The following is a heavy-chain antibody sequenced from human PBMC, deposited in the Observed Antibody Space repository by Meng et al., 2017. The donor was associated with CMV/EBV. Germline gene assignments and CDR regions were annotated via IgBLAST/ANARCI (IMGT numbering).Heavy chain of an antibody. Sequence: ASVKVSCKASGYTFTSYGISWVRQAPGQGLEWMGWISAYNGNTNYAQKLQGRVTMTTDTSTSTAYMELRSLRSDDTAVYYCARDPSTTVVTWGYNWFDPWGQGTLVTVSS. D-gene: IGHD4-23*01. CDR1: GYTFTSYG. CDR2: ISAYNGNT. CDR3: ARDPSTTVVTWGYNWFDP. V-gene: IGHV1-18*01. J-gene: IGHJ5*02.